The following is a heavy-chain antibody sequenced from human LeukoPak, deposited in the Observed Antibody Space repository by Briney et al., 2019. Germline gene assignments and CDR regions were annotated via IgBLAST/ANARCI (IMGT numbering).Heavy chain of an antibody. CDR3: ARGTGHYDILTGYLLDAFDI. J-gene: IGHJ3*02. Sequence: SETLSLICTVSGGSISSYYWSWIRQPPGKGLEWIGYIYYSGSTNYNPSLKSRVTISVDTSKNQFSLKLSSVTAADTAVYYCARGTGHYDILTGYLLDAFDIWGQGTMVTVSS. CDR1: GGSISSYY. V-gene: IGHV4-59*01. D-gene: IGHD3-9*01. CDR2: IYYSGST.